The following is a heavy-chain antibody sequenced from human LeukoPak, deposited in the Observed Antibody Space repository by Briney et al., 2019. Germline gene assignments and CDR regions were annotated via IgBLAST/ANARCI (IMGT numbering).Heavy chain of an antibody. J-gene: IGHJ4*02. V-gene: IGHV3-7*01. Sequence: PGGSLRLSCAASGFTLSSYWMSWVRQAPGKGLELVANIKYDGSEKDYVDSVKGRFTISRDNAKNSLYLQMDSVRAQYTAVHNHEQDITRACLFFGNWGQGTMFSVSS. CDR2: IKYDGSEK. CDR1: GFTLSSYW. CDR3: EQDITRACLFFGN. D-gene: IGHD1-20*01.